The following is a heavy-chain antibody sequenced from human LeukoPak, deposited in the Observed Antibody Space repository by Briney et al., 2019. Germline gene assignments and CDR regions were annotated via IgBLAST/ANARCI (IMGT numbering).Heavy chain of an antibody. CDR2: IKSKNDGGTT. D-gene: IGHD2-2*01. V-gene: IGHV3-15*01. J-gene: IGHJ4*02. Sequence: PGGSLRLSCAASGITFSNAWMNWVRQAPGKGLEWVGRIKSKNDGGTTDYAAPVKGRFTISRDDSKSTLYLQMNSLKTEDTAVYYRTTGYCSSTSCSYWGQGTLVTVSS. CDR1: GITFSNAW. CDR3: TTGYCSSTSCSY.